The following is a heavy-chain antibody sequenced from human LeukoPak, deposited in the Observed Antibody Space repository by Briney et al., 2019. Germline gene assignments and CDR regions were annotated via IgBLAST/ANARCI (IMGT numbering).Heavy chain of an antibody. D-gene: IGHD3-10*01. J-gene: IGHJ4*02. CDR2: ISSSSSYI. CDR3: ARDSMVRGVTLYYFDY. V-gene: IGHV3-21*01. Sequence: GGSLRLSCAASGFNFNTYTMNWVRQAPGKGLEWVSSISSSSSYIYYADSVQGRFTISRDNAKKSLYLQMNSLRAEDTAVYYCARDSMVRGVTLYYFDYWGQGTLVTVSS. CDR1: GFNFNTYT.